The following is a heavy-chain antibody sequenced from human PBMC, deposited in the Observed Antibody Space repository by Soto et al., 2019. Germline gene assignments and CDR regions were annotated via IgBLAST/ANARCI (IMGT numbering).Heavy chain of an antibody. Sequence: SETLSLTCAVSGGSISSGGYSWSWIRQPPGKGLEWIGYIYHSGSTYYNPSLKSRVTISVDRSKNQFSLKLSSVTAADTAVYYCARDGSGSYSYYIDYWGPGTLVTVFS. J-gene: IGHJ4*02. CDR1: GGSISSGGYS. V-gene: IGHV4-30-2*01. CDR2: IYHSGST. CDR3: ARDGSGSYSYYIDY. D-gene: IGHD3-10*01.